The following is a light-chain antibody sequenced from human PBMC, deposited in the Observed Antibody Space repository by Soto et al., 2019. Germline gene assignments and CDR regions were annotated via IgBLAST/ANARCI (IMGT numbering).Light chain of an antibody. CDR1: SSGVGSYDY. V-gene: IGLV2-14*01. CDR2: EVT. CDR3: SSHTSVNTRV. Sequence: QSGPTQPASRSGASGPSIAISCTGTSSGVGSYDYVSWYQQHPDKAPKLMIYEVTQRPSGVSNRFSGSKSGNTASLTISGLQAEDEADYYCSSHTSVNTRVFGTGTKVTVL. J-gene: IGLJ1*01.